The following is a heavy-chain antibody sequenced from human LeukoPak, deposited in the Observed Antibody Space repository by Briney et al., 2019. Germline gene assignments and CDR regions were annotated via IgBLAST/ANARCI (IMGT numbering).Heavy chain of an antibody. CDR2: IRYDGSNK. J-gene: IGHJ3*02. CDR1: GFTFSSYG. CDR3: AKVRTRAYPYDAFDI. Sequence: GGSLRLSCAASGFTFSSYGMHWVRQAPGKGLEWVAFIRYDGSNKYYADSVKGRFTISRDNSKNTLYLQMNSLRAEDTAVYYCAKVRTRAYPYDAFDIWGQGTMVTVSS. V-gene: IGHV3-30*02. D-gene: IGHD2-2*01.